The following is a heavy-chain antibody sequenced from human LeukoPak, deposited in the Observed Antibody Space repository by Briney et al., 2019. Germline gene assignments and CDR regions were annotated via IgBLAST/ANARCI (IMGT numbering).Heavy chain of an antibody. J-gene: IGHJ4*02. CDR3: ARDPYNNSPFDY. D-gene: IGHD4-11*01. V-gene: IGHV4-4*07. CDR1: GGSISSHY. CDR2: IYTSGST. Sequence: SETLSLTCSVSGGSISSHYWSWIRQPAGKGLEWIGRIYTSGSTNYNPSLKSPVTMSIDTSKNQFSLKVTSVTDADTAVYYCARDPYNNSPFDYWGQGILVTVSS.